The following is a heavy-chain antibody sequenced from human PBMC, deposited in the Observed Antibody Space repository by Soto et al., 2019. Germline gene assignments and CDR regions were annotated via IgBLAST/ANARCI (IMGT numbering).Heavy chain of an antibody. CDR2: IGGSGSTT. CDR3: AKDPYYHDTSGMDV. J-gene: IGHJ6*02. CDR1: GFTFSSYA. D-gene: IGHD3-22*01. Sequence: EVQLLESGGGLVRPGGSLRLSCAASGFTFSSYAMCWVRQAPGKGLEWVSAIGGSGSTTYYADSVKGRFTISRDNSKNTLYLQMNSLTAEDTAIYYCAKDPYYHDTSGMDVWGQGATVTVSS. V-gene: IGHV3-23*01.